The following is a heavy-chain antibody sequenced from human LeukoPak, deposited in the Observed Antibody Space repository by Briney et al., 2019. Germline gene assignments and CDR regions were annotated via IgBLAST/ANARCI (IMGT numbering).Heavy chain of an antibody. CDR2: IIPIFGTA. V-gene: IGHV1-69*13. J-gene: IGHJ4*02. CDR1: GGTFSSYA. Sequence: SVKVSCKASGGTFSSYAISWARQAPGQGLEWMGGIIPIFGTANYAQKFQGRVTITADESTSTAYMELSSLRSEDTAVYYCVTDSYTVVTPGVGCWGQGALVTVSS. D-gene: IGHD4-23*01. CDR3: VTDSYTVVTPGVGC.